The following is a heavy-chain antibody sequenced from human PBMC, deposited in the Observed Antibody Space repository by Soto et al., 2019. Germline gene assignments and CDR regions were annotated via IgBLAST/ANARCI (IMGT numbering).Heavy chain of an antibody. CDR3: AKWGSYDILTGYYALSFHLDC. Sequence: PGGSLRLSCAASGFTFSSYAMRWVRQAPGKGLEWVSGTSGSGGSTYYADSVKGRFTISRDNSKNTLYLQMNSLRAEDTAVYYCAKWGSYDILTGYYALSFHLDCWGQRTLDTVP. CDR1: GFTFSSYA. CDR2: TSGSGGST. D-gene: IGHD3-9*01. J-gene: IGHJ4*02. V-gene: IGHV3-23*01.